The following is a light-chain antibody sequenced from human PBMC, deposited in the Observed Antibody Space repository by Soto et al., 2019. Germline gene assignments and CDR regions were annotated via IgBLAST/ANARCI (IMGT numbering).Light chain of an antibody. V-gene: IGKV3-15*01. J-gene: IGKJ1*01. CDR2: GAS. CDR1: QSVSSA. Sequence: EIGMTQSPDALSVSPGERATLSCRASQSVSSALACYQQKPGQAPRLLIYGASTRATGIPARFSGSGSGTEFTLTISSLQSEDFALYYCQQYKSWPTFGQGTKVDIK. CDR3: QQYKSWPT.